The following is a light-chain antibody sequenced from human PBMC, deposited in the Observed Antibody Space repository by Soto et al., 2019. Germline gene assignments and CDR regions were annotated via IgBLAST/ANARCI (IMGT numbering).Light chain of an antibody. Sequence: EVVLTQSPGTLSLSPGERVTLSCRASQTVTNDYLAWYQQKDGQAPRLLIYDAPTRATGVPDRFSGSGSGPEYTLTITRLEPEDFAVYSCQQYGFSPISFGQGTRLEIK. V-gene: IGKV3-20*01. CDR1: QTVTNDY. CDR2: DAP. J-gene: IGKJ5*01. CDR3: QQYGFSPIS.